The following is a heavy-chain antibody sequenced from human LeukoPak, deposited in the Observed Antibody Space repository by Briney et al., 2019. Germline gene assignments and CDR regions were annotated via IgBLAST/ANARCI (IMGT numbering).Heavy chain of an antibody. J-gene: IGHJ4*02. V-gene: IGHV3-48*01. D-gene: IGHD3-22*01. CDR2: ITNSGNSK. Sequence: GGSLRLSCAASEFTFSNYSMNWVRQAPGKGLEWVSYITNSGNSKSYADSVKGRFTISRDNTKNSLYLQMNGLRAEDTAVYYCARTRSSGHLTFDYWGQGILVTVSS. CDR3: ARTRSSGHLTFDY. CDR1: EFTFSNYS.